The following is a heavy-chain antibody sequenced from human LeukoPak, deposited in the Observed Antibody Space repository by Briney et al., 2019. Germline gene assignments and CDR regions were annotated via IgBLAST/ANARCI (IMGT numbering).Heavy chain of an antibody. J-gene: IGHJ5*02. Sequence: SVKVSCKASGGTFSSYAISWVRQAPGQGLEWMGGIIPIFGTANYAQKFQGRVTITADESTSTAYMELSSLRSEDTAVYYCARGLSTDCSSTSCYRSVGGWFDPWGQGTLVTVSS. CDR2: IIPIFGTA. CDR3: ARGLSTDCSSTSCYRSVGGWFDP. CDR1: GGTFSSYA. V-gene: IGHV1-69*13. D-gene: IGHD2-2*02.